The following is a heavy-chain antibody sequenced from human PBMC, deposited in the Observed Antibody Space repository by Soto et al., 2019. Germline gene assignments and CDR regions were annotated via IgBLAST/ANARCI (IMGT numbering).Heavy chain of an antibody. CDR2: IYHSGST. V-gene: IGHV4-38-2*02. CDR3: ARDRMGFDY. CDR1: GYSISSGYY. J-gene: IGHJ4*02. Sequence: SETLSLTCAVSGYSISSGYYWGWIRQPPGKGLEWIGSIYHSGSTYYNPSLKSRVTISVDTSKNQFSLKLSSVTAADTAVYYCARDRMGFDYWGQGTLVTVSS.